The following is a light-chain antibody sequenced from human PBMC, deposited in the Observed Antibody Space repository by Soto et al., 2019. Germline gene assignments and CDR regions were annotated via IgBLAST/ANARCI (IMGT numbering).Light chain of an antibody. CDR3: ATWDDSLNSWV. Sequence: QSVLTQPPSASVTPGQRVTISCSGSGSNIGSDTLNWYQQLPGTAPKLLIYSNKHRPSGVPDRFSGSKSGTSASLAISGLQSEDEAYYYCATWDDSLNSWVFGGGTKLTVL. CDR1: GSNIGSDT. J-gene: IGLJ3*02. V-gene: IGLV1-44*01. CDR2: SNK.